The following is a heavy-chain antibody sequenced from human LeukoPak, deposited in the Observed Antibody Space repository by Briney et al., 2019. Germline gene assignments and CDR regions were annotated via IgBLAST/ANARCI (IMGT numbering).Heavy chain of an antibody. V-gene: IGHV3-15*01. CDR3: TTGQASGYYYYGMDV. CDR1: GFTFSNAW. Sequence: GGSLRLSCAASGFTFSNAWMSWVRQAPGKGLEWVGRIKSKTDGGTTDYAAPVKGRFTISRDDSKNTLYLQMNSLKTEDTAVYYCTTGQASGYYYYGMDVWGQGTTVTVSS. CDR2: IKSKTDGGTT. J-gene: IGHJ6*02. D-gene: IGHD3-22*01.